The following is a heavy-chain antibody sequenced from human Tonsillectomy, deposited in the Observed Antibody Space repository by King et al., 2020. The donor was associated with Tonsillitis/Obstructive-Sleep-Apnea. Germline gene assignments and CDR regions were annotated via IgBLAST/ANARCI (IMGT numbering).Heavy chain of an antibody. Sequence: QLVQSGAEVKKPGASVKVSCRASGYTFTDYYMHWVRQAPGQVLDWIGIINLSGGTTFYPQKVKGRVTMTRETSTSTGYMELSSLRSEDTALYFCARPAVTSRWGDAFDIWGQGTMVTVSS. V-gene: IGHV1-46*01. CDR1: GYTFTDYY. D-gene: IGHD2-21*02. CDR2: INLSGGTT. CDR3: ARPAVTSRWGDAFDI. J-gene: IGHJ3*02.